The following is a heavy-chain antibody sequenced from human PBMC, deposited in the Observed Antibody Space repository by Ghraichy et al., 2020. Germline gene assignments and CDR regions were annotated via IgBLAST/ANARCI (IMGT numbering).Heavy chain of an antibody. D-gene: IGHD4-23*01. Sequence: GESLNISCVGSGFTFSSYSMNWVRQSPGKGLEWVSYITSSSRFKTYADSVKGRFTISRDNARNSLYLEMNSLRDEDTAVYYCARGSSVVRFYYYDGMDVWGQGTTVTVSS. CDR2: ITSSSRFK. J-gene: IGHJ6*02. V-gene: IGHV3-48*02. CDR3: ARGSSVVRFYYYDGMDV. CDR1: GFTFSSYS.